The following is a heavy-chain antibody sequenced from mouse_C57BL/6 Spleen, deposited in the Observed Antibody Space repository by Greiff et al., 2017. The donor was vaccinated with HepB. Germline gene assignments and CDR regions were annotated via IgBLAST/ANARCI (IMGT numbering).Heavy chain of an antibody. V-gene: IGHV5-15*04. CDR3: AGLGTYYGSRHFDD. D-gene: IGHD1-1*01. CDR2: ISNLAYSI. Sequence: EVKLVESGGGLVQPGGSLKLSCAASGFTFSDYGMAWVRQAPRKGPEWVAFISNLAYSIYYADTVTGRCTISREHAKNTRYLEMSSLRSEDTAMYYCAGLGTYYGSRHFDDWGQGTTLTVSS. J-gene: IGHJ2*01. CDR1: GFTFSDYG.